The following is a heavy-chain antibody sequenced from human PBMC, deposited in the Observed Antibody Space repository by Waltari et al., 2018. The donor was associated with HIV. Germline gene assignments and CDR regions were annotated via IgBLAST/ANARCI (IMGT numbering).Heavy chain of an antibody. CDR3: ARWDGLTYLEGLPGPLDF. Sequence: QVQLPQSGAGLLEPAEPLSLTCAVYGVTFSRHHWRRICLFPATGLEWIGQVNHLGSSRCNPSLESRLNLSVDTSKNQFSLKVNSVTGADTAVYYCARWDGLTYLEGLPGPLDFWSRGTLVTVSS. D-gene: IGHD3-3*02. CDR1: GVTFSRHH. J-gene: IGHJ5*01. CDR2: VNHLGSS. V-gene: IGHV4-34*01.